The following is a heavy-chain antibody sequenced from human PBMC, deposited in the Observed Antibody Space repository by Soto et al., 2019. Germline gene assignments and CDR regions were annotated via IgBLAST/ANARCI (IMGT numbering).Heavy chain of an antibody. V-gene: IGHV3-23*01. CDR3: AKDPYGRDGYPMYYFDF. CDR2: ISASGGST. Sequence: GGSLRLSCAASGFAFSTYAMNWVRQAPGKGREWVSAISASGGSTYYADSVKGRFTISRDNSKDTLFLQMDSLRAEDTAIYYCAKDPYGRDGYPMYYFDFWGQGALVTVSS. D-gene: IGHD5-12*01. J-gene: IGHJ4*02. CDR1: GFAFSTYA.